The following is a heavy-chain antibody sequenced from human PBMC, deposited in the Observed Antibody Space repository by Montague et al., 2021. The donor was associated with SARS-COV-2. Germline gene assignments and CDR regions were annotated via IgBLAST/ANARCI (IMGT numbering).Heavy chain of an antibody. J-gene: IGHJ6*03. CDR3: AGTYYDFWSGFIHYYYMDV. Sequence: SETLSLTCTVSGGSVSSYYWSWIRQPPGKGLEWIGYIYYSGSTNYNPSLKSRVTISVDTSKNQFSLKLSSVTAADTAVYYCAGTYYDFWSGFIHYYYMDVWGEGTTVTVSS. CDR1: GGSVSSYY. V-gene: IGHV4-59*02. D-gene: IGHD3-3*01. CDR2: IYYSGST.